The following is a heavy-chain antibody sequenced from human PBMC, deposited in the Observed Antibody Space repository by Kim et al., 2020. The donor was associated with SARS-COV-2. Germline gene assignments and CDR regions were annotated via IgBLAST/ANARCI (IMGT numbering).Heavy chain of an antibody. D-gene: IGHD6-13*01. V-gene: IGHV1-18*01. CDR2: ISAYNGNT. CDR1: GYTFTSYG. Sequence: ASVKVSCKASGYTFTSYGISWVRQAPGQGLEWMGWISAYNGNTNYAQKLQGRVTMTTDTSTSTAYMELRSLRSDDTAVYYCARVSSSWYRGRYYGMDVWGQGTTVTVSS. J-gene: IGHJ6*02. CDR3: ARVSSSWYRGRYYGMDV.